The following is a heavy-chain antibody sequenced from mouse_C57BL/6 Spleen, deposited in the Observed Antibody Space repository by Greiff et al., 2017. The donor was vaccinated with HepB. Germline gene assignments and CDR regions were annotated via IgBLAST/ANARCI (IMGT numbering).Heavy chain of an antibody. CDR3: ARFHGSSTYYFDY. CDR2: IYPGDGDT. D-gene: IGHD1-1*01. J-gene: IGHJ2*01. Sequence: VQLQQSGPELVKPGASVKISCKASGYAFSSSWMNWVKQRPGKGLEWIGRIYPGDGDTNYNGKFKGKATLTADKSSSTAYMQLSSLTSEDSAVYFCARFHGSSTYYFDYWGQGTTPTVSS. V-gene: IGHV1-82*01. CDR1: GYAFSSSW.